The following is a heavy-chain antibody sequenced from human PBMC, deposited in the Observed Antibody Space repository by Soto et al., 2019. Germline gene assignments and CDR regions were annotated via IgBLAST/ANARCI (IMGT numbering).Heavy chain of an antibody. CDR1: GYTFTSYG. CDR2: ISAYNGNT. Sequence: ASVKVSCKASGYTFTSYGISWVRQAPGQGLEWMGWISAYNGNTNYAQKLQGRVTMTADESTSTAYMELSSLRSEDTAVYYCARDLGKKMATTRFDYWGQGTLVTVSS. V-gene: IGHV1-18*01. J-gene: IGHJ4*02. CDR3: ARDLGKKMATTRFDY. D-gene: IGHD5-12*01.